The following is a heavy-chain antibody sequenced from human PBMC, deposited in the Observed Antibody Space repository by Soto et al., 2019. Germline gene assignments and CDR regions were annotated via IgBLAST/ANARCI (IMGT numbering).Heavy chain of an antibody. D-gene: IGHD6-13*01. CDR2: ISYDGSNK. V-gene: IGHV3-30*18. Sequence: GGSLRLSCAASGFTFSSYGMHWVRQAPGKGLEWVAVISYDGSNKYYADSVKGRFTISRDNYKNTLHQQKNLRRDEDTAVYYFAKALRCGSSWHPGDYYYGMDVWGQVTTVTVSS. J-gene: IGHJ6*02. CDR1: GFTFSSYG. CDR3: AKALRCGSSWHPGDYYYGMDV.